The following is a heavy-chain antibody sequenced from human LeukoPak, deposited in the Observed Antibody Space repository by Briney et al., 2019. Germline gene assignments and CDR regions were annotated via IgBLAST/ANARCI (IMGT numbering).Heavy chain of an antibody. CDR1: GFTFSSYA. D-gene: IGHD2-2*01. CDR2: ISGSGGST. Sequence: GGSLRLSCAASGFTFSSYAMSWVRQAPGKGLEWVSAISGSGGSTYYADSVKGRFTISRDNSKNTLYLQMSSLRAEDTAVYYCAKEGPYCSSTSCYGSDYWGRGTLVTVSS. CDR3: AKEGPYCSSTSCYGSDY. V-gene: IGHV3-23*01. J-gene: IGHJ4*02.